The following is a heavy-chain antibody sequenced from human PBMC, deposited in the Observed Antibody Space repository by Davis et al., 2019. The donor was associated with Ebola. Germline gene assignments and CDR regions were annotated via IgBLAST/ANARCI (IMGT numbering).Heavy chain of an antibody. V-gene: IGHV4-59*08. J-gene: IGHJ5*02. CDR3: ARLAGYSSGWYRFDP. CDR2: IYYSGST. CDR1: GGSFSGYY. D-gene: IGHD6-19*01. Sequence: MPSETLSLTCAVYGGSFSGYYWSWIRQPPGKGLEWIGYIYYSGSTNYNPSLKSRVTISVDTSKNQFSLKLSSVTAADTAVYYCARLAGYSSGWYRFDPWGQGTLVTVSS.